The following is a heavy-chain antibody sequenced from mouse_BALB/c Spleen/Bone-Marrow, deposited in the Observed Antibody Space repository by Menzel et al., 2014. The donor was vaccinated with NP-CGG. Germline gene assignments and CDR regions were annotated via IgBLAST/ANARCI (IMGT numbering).Heavy chain of an antibody. Sequence: VKLQESGPGLVAPSQSLSITCTVSGFSLTSYGVHWVRQPPGKGLEWLGVIWAGGSTNYNSALMSRLSISKDNSKSQVFLKMNSLQTDDTGMYYCARDYYGSLYAMDYWGQGTSVTVSS. CDR3: ARDYYGSLYAMDY. V-gene: IGHV2-9*02. CDR1: GFSLTSYG. D-gene: IGHD1-1*01. J-gene: IGHJ4*01. CDR2: IWAGGST.